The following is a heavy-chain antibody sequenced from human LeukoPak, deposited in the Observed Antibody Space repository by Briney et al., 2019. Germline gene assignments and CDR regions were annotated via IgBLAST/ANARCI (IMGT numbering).Heavy chain of an antibody. Sequence: VSGPCLGRECWSWWWPHPEKELVWLGSVFYTGRTNYNPSLKRPITMSVDTSKNQFSLRLTAVTAADTAVYYCARSYHDSSGYRFDYWGRGILVTVSS. J-gene: IGHJ4*01. D-gene: IGHD3-22*01. V-gene: IGHV4-59*08. CDR3: ARSYHDSSGYRFDY. CDR2: VFYTGRT. CDR1: GPCLGREC.